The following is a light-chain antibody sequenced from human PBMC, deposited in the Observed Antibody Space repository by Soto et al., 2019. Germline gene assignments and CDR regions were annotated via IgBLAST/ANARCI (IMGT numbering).Light chain of an antibody. CDR1: QSLNNW. Sequence: DIQMTQSPSTLSASVGDRVTITCRASQSLNNWLAWYQQKPVKAPKLLIYKAYSLESGVPSRFSGSGSGTEFTLTISSLQPDDFATYYCQQYNSYSWTFGQGTKVDIK. CDR2: KAY. V-gene: IGKV1-5*03. CDR3: QQYNSYSWT. J-gene: IGKJ1*01.